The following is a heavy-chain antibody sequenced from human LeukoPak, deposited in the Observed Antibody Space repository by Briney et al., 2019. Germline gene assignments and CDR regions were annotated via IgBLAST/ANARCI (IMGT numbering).Heavy chain of an antibody. CDR1: GGSISSYY. D-gene: IGHD3-10*01. V-gene: IGHV4-59*01. Sequence: PSETLSLTCTVSGGSISSYYWSWIRQPPGKGLEWIGYIYYSGSTNYNPSLKSRVTISVDTSKNQFSLKLSSVTAADTAVYYCARSWGTMVRGVYYFDYWGQGTLVTVSS. CDR2: IYYSGST. CDR3: ARSWGTMVRGVYYFDY. J-gene: IGHJ4*02.